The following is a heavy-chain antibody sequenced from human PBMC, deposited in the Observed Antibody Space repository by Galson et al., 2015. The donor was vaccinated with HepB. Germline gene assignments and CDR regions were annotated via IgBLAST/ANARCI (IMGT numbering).Heavy chain of an antibody. Sequence: SLRLSCAASGFTFSSYAMHWVRQAPGKGLEYVSAISSNGGSTYYADSVKGRFTISRDNSKNTLYLQMSSLRAEDTAVYYCVKDHSSGWYGPLYAFDIWGQGTMVTVSS. D-gene: IGHD6-19*01. J-gene: IGHJ3*02. CDR1: GFTFSSYA. CDR2: ISSNGGST. V-gene: IGHV3-64D*06. CDR3: VKDHSSGWYGPLYAFDI.